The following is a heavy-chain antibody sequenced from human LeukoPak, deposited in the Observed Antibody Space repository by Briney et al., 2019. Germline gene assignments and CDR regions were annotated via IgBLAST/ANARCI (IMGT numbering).Heavy chain of an antibody. Sequence: ASVKVSCKASGYTFSGYQVHWLRQAPGQGLEWMGRVNPSSGVTNYARKFQGRVTMTRDTSINTAYLDLSALKSDDTAVYYCASRAASVTLGYWGQGTLVTVSS. D-gene: IGHD2-15*01. V-gene: IGHV1-2*06. CDR3: ASRAASVTLGY. CDR1: GYTFSGYQ. CDR2: VNPSSGVT. J-gene: IGHJ4*02.